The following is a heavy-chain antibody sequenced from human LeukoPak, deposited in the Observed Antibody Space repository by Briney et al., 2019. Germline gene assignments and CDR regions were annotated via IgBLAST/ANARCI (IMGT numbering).Heavy chain of an antibody. J-gene: IGHJ6*04. D-gene: IGHD3-10*01. CDR1: GGSFSGYY. CDR3: ARGSYYGSGSYYNRQYYYYGMDV. V-gene: IGHV4-34*01. CDR2: INHSGST. Sequence: PSETLSLTCAVYGGSFSGYYWSWIRQPPGKGLEWIGEINHSGSTNYNPSLKSRVTISVDTSKNQFFLKLSSVTAADTAVYYCARGSYYGSGSYYNRQYYYYGMDVWGKGTTVTVSS.